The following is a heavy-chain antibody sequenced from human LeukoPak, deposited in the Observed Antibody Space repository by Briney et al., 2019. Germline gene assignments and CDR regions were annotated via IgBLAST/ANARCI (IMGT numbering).Heavy chain of an antibody. CDR2: MKLNSGNT. D-gene: IGHD3-16*02. CDR1: GYTFASYD. Sequence: ASVKLSCKASGYTFASYDINWVRQAPGQGLEWMGWMKLNSGNTGYAQKFQGRVTMTRNTSISTAYMELSSLRSEDTAVYYCARPQLYDYVWGSYRSSFAFDIWGQGTMVTVSS. J-gene: IGHJ3*02. V-gene: IGHV1-8*02. CDR3: ARPQLYDYVWGSYRSSFAFDI.